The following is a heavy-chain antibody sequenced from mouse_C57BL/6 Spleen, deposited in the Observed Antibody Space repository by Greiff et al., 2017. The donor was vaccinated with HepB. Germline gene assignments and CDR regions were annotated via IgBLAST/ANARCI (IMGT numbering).Heavy chain of an antibody. CDR3: ARWDDGYVWFAY. D-gene: IGHD2-3*01. V-gene: IGHV1-55*01. J-gene: IGHJ3*01. Sequence: QVQLQQPGAELVKPGASVKMSCKASGYTFTSYWITWVKQRPGQGLEWIGDIYPGSGSTNYNEKFKSKATLTVDTSSSTAYMQLSSLTSEDSAVYYCARWDDGYVWFAYWGQGTLVTVSA. CDR1: GYTFTSYW. CDR2: IYPGSGST.